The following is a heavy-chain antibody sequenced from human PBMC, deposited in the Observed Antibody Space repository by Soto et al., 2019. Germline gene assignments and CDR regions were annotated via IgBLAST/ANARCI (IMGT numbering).Heavy chain of an antibody. Sequence: GESLKISCKGSGYSFTSYWISWVRQMPGKGLEWMGRIDPSDSYTNYSPSFQGHVTISADKSISTAYLQWSSLKASDTAMYYCARLPRKKAYDSSGYYYFPDYWGQGTLVTAPQ. V-gene: IGHV5-10-1*01. J-gene: IGHJ4*02. CDR2: IDPSDSYT. CDR3: ARLPRKKAYDSSGYYYFPDY. D-gene: IGHD3-22*01. CDR1: GYSFTSYW.